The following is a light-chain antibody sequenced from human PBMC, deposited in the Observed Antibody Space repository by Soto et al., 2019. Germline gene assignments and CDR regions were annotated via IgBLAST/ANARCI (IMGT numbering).Light chain of an antibody. CDR2: EVS. J-gene: IGLJ3*02. CDR3: VSYAGSNIRM. V-gene: IGLV2-8*01. CDR1: SSDIGGYDY. Sequence: QSALTQPPSASGSPGQSVTISCTGTSSDIGGYDYVSWYQQHPGKAPKFMIYEVSKRPSGVPDRFSGSKSGNTASLTVSGLQAEDEADYYCVSYAGSNIRMFGGGTKVTVL.